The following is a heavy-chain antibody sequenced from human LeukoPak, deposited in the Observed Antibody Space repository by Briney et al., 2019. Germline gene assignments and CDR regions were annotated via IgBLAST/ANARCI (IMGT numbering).Heavy chain of an antibody. Sequence: GGSLRLSCAASGFTFSSYGMHWVRQAPGKGLEWVAFIRYDGSNKYYADSGKGRFTISRDNSKNTLYLQMNSLRAEDPAVYYCAKDPWVVRGVTLDYWGQGTLVTVSS. CDR1: GFTFSSYG. V-gene: IGHV3-30*02. CDR3: AKDPWVVRGVTLDY. D-gene: IGHD3-10*01. J-gene: IGHJ4*02. CDR2: IRYDGSNK.